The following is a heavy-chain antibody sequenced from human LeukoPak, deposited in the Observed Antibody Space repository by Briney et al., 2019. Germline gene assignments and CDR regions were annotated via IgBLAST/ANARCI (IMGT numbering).Heavy chain of an antibody. J-gene: IGHJ5*02. V-gene: IGHV1-69*13. CDR2: IIPIFGTA. CDR3: ARVRAGGYSGYDLFTNWFDP. D-gene: IGHD5-12*01. Sequence: GASVKVSCKASGYTFTGYYMHWVRQAPGQGLEWMGGIIPIFGTANYAQKFQGRVTITADESTSTAYMELSSLRSEDTAVYYCARVRAGGYSGYDLFTNWFDPWGQGTLVTVSS. CDR1: GYTFTGYY.